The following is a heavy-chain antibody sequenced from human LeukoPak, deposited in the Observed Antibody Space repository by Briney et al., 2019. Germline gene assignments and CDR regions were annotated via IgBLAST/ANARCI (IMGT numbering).Heavy chain of an antibody. V-gene: IGHV1-2*06. CDR1: GYMFNVYY. Sequence: ASVKVSCKASGYMFNVYYMHWVRQAPGQGLEWMGRINPNSGATNYAQKFQGRVTMTRDTSINTAYMDLSRLRSDDTAVFYCARIVPALDAFDIWGQGTMVTVSS. J-gene: IGHJ3*02. D-gene: IGHD2-2*01. CDR3: ARIVPALDAFDI. CDR2: INPNSGAT.